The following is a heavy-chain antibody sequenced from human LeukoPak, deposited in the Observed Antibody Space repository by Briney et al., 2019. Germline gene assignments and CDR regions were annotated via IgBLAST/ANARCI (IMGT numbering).Heavy chain of an antibody. V-gene: IGHV1-46*04. CDR1: GYTFTSYY. J-gene: IGHJ1*01. D-gene: IGHD6-13*01. CDR3: ARGGVAAADPRYFSEYFQH. CDR2: INPSGGST. Sequence: ASVKVSCKASGYTFTSYYMHWVRQAPGQGLEWMGIINPSGGSTSYAEKLQGRVTMTRDTSTSTVYMELSSLRSEDTAVYYCARGGVAAADPRYFSEYFQHWGQGTLVTVSS.